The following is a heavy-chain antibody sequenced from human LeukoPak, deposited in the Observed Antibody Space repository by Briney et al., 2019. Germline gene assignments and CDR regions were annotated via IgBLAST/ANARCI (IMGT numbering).Heavy chain of an antibody. CDR1: GYTFTSYG. D-gene: IGHD3-16*02. CDR3: ARGYDYVWGSYRPFDY. J-gene: IGHJ4*02. Sequence: ASVKLSCTASGYTFTSYGISWVRQAPGQGLEWMGWMSAYNGNTNYAHKLQGRVTMTTDTSTSTAYMQLRSLRSDDTAVYYSARGYDYVWGSYRPFDYWGQGTLVTVSS. CDR2: MSAYNGNT. V-gene: IGHV1-18*01.